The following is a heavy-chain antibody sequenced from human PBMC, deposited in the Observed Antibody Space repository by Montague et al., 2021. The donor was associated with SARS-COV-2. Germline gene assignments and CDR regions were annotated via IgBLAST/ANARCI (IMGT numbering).Heavy chain of an antibody. D-gene: IGHD3-10*01. CDR1: GDSVSTYGVA. Sequence: CAISGDSVSTYGVAWDWIRQSPSRGLEWLGMTIYTGSAWYNEYAESVKGRITINPDTPKNQFSLHLTSVAPEDTAVHYCARHSYRTFDFWGQGTLVTVSS. CDR3: ARHSYRTFDF. J-gene: IGHJ4*02. V-gene: IGHV6-1*01. CDR2: TIYTGSAWYN.